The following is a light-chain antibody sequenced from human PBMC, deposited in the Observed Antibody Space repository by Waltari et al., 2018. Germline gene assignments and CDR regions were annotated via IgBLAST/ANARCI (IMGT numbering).Light chain of an antibody. CDR2: WAS. V-gene: IGKV4-1*01. CDR1: QSLFSSSNSKTS. CDR3: HHYYIPPLT. J-gene: IGKJ5*01. Sequence: DIVMTQSPDSLAVSLGERATIHRKSSQSLFSSSNSKTSIAWYQHKPGQPPKLLIYWASIRASVVPDRFSGSGSGTDFTLTISSLQAEDVAVYYCHHYYIPPLTFGQGTRLEI.